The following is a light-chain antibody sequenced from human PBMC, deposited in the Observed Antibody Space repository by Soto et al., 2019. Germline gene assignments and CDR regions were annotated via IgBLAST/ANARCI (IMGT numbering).Light chain of an antibody. V-gene: IGKV3-11*01. CDR1: QSVSNY. CDR2: DIS. CDR3: QQRSSWPLYT. Sequence: EIVLTQSPATLSLSPGERATLSCRASQSVSNYLAWYQQKPGQAPRLLIYDISNRATGIPARFSGSGSGTDFTLTISSLEPEDFAVYYCQQRSSWPLYTFGQGTKLEIK. J-gene: IGKJ2*01.